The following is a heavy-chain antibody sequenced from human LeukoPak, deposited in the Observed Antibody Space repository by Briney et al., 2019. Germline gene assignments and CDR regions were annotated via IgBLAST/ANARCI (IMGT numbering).Heavy chain of an antibody. D-gene: IGHD6-13*01. CDR1: GYTFTGYY. Sequence: ASVKVSCKASGYTFTGYYMHWVRQAPRQGLEWMGRINPNSGGTNYAQKFQGRVTMTRDTSISTAYMELSRLRSDDTAVYYCARLNIEAAGRDAFDIWGQGTMVTVSS. CDR3: ARLNIEAAGRDAFDI. CDR2: INPNSGGT. J-gene: IGHJ3*02. V-gene: IGHV1-2*06.